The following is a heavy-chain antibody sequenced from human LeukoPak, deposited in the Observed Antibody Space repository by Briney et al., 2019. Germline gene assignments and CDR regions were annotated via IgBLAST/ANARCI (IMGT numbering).Heavy chain of an antibody. J-gene: IGHJ4*02. Sequence: PGGSLRLSCAASGFTFSSYWMSWVRQAPGKGLEGVGFIRSKAYGGTTEYAASVKGRFTISRDDSKSIAYLQMNSLKTEDTAVYYCTRGIGYSSGWYGGTFDYWGQGTLVTVSS. CDR3: TRGIGYSSGWYGGTFDY. CDR1: GFTFSSYW. CDR2: IRSKAYGGTT. D-gene: IGHD6-19*01. V-gene: IGHV3-49*04.